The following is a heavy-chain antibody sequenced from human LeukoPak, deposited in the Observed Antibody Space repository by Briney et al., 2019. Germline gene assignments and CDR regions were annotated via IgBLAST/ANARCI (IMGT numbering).Heavy chain of an antibody. J-gene: IGHJ3*02. CDR3: ARDRDNWNEGVGAFDI. V-gene: IGHV3-20*03. CDR2: INWHGGST. Sequence: RPGGSLRLSSAASGFTFAVYGMSWVRQAPGKGLEWVSGINWHGGSTGYADSVEGRFTISRYNAKNSLYLQMNRLRAEDTALYYCARDRDNWNEGVGAFDIWGQGTMVTVSS. D-gene: IGHD1-1*01. CDR1: GFTFAVYG.